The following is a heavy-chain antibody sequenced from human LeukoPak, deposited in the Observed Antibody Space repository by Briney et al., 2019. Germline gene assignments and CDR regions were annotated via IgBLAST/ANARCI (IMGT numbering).Heavy chain of an antibody. CDR3: AREAEAFDI. CDR1: GFTFTMFS. Sequence: GGSLRLSCAASGFTFTMFSMNWLRQAPGKGLEWIAFIRGRSDTTYYADSVQGRFTISRDNAEDSVYLQMNSLRAEDTAVYYCAREAEAFDIWGQGTMVTVSS. J-gene: IGHJ3*02. CDR2: IRGRSDTT. V-gene: IGHV3-48*01.